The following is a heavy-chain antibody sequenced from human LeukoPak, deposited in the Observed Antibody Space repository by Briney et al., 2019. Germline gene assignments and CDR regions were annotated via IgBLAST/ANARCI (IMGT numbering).Heavy chain of an antibody. V-gene: IGHV3-13*01. CDR2: IGTAGDT. J-gene: IGHJ2*01. Sequence: PGGSLRLSCAASGFTFSSYDMHWVRQATGKGLEWVSAIGTAGDTYYPGSVKGRFTISRENAKNSLYLQMNSLRAGDTAVYYCARGAVTTGRWYFDLWGRGTLVTVSS. CDR1: GFTFSSYD. CDR3: ARGAVTTGRWYFDL. D-gene: IGHD4-17*01.